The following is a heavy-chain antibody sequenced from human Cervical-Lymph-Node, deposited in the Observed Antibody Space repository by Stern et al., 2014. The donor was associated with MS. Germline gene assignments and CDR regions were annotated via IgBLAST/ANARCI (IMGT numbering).Heavy chain of an antibody. V-gene: IGHV4-61*01. CDR1: GGSVSSGSYY. J-gene: IGHJ4*02. CDR2: IYYSGST. Sequence: QVQLQESGPGLVKPSETLSLTCTVSGGSVSSGSYYWSWIRQPPGKGLEWIGYIYYSGSTNYNPSLKSRVTISVDTSKNQFSLKLSSVTAADTAVYYCASAYGDYADYWGQGTLVTVSS. CDR3: ASAYGDYADY. D-gene: IGHD4-17*01.